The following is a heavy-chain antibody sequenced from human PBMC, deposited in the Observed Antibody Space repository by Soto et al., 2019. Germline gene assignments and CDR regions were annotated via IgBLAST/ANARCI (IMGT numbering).Heavy chain of an antibody. V-gene: IGHV1-3*01. CDR1: GYTFTSYP. CDR3: TLTYHDGSESYYFQY. D-gene: IGHD3-10*01. Sequence: ASVKVSCKASGYTFTSYPMNWLRQAPGQRPEWMGWINAGNGGTKYSQKFQGGVTITRDTSASTAYMELSSLRSEDTAVYYCTLTYHDGSESYYFQYWGQGTLVTVSS. J-gene: IGHJ1*01. CDR2: INAGNGGT.